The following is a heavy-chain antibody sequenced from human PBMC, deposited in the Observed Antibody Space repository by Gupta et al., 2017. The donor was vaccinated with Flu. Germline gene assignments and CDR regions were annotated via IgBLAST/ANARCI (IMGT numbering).Heavy chain of an antibody. J-gene: IGHJ4*02. D-gene: IGHD3-3*01. V-gene: IGHV3-48*03. CDR1: GFPFSNYD. CDR3: ARAADFWTGYSFDY. Sequence: EVRLVESGGGSVRPGESLRLSCAASGFPFSNYDTNWVSQAPGKGPEWVSYITSGGATMYYPDSVKGRFSISRDNDKDSLYLQMNNLRAEDTAVYYCARAADFWTGYSFDYWGQGTLVTVSS. CDR2: ITSGGATM.